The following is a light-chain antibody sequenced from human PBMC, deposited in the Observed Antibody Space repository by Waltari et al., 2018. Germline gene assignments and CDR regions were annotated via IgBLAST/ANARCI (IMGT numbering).Light chain of an antibody. CDR2: AAS. CDR3: QQYYNYPYT. V-gene: IGKV1-8*01. Sequence: AIWMTQSPSSFSASTGDRVTMTCRASQGINTYVAWYQQKPGKAPNLLIYAASTLQSGVPSRFSGSGSGTDFTLTISCLQSEDFATYYCQQYYNYPYTFGQGTKVEIK. CDR1: QGINTY. J-gene: IGKJ2*01.